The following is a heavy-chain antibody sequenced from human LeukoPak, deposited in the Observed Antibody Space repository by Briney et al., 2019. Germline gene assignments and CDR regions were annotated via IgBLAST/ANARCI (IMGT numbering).Heavy chain of an antibody. J-gene: IGHJ3*02. CDR1: GGTFSSYA. V-gene: IGHV1-69*04. CDR2: IIPILGIA. CDR3: ARGFRDYGQGTDI. Sequence: ASVKVSCKASGGTFSSYAISWVRQAPGQGLEWMGRIIPILGIANYAQKFQGRVTITADKSTSTAYMELSSLRSEDTAVYYCARGFRDYGQGTDIWGQGTMVTVSS. D-gene: IGHD4/OR15-4a*01.